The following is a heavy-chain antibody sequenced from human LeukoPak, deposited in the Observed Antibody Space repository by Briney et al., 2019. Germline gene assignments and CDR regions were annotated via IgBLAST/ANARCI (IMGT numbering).Heavy chain of an antibody. CDR3: ASAGAHDAFDI. V-gene: IGHV4-34*01. CDR1: GGSFSGYY. CDR2: INHSGST. J-gene: IGHJ3*02. D-gene: IGHD3-10*01. Sequence: SETLSLTCAVYGGSFSGYYWSWIRQPPGKGLEWIGEINHSGSTNYNPSLKSRVTISVDTSKNQFSLKLSSVTAADTAVYYCASAGAHDAFDIWGQGTMVTVSS.